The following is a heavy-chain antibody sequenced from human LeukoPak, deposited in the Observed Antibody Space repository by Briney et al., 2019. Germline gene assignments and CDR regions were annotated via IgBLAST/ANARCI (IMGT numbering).Heavy chain of an antibody. V-gene: IGHV5-51*01. CDR3: ASGDSSGHYRLPTEAY. CDR2: IYPVDSET. Sequence: GESLKISCKGSGYSYTTYWIGWVRQMPGKGLECRGIIYPVDSETKYSPSFEVQVSISADKSINTAYLQWSNLRASDSAMYYCASGDSSGHYRLPTEAYWGQGTLVTVSS. CDR1: GYSYTTYW. D-gene: IGHD3-22*01. J-gene: IGHJ4*02.